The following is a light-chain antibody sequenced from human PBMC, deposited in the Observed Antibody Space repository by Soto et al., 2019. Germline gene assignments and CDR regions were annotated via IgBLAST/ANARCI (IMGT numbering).Light chain of an antibody. CDR2: GNS. Sequence: QAVVTQPPSVSGAPGQRVTISCTGSSSNIGAGYDVHWYQQLPGTAPKLLIYGNSNRPSGVPDRFSGSKSGTSASLAITGLQAEDEADYYCQSYDSSPRGVFGGGTKLTVL. CDR1: SSNIGAGYD. CDR3: QSYDSSPRGV. J-gene: IGLJ2*01. V-gene: IGLV1-40*01.